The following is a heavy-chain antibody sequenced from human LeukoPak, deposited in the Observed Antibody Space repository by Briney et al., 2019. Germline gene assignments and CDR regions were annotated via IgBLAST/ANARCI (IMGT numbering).Heavy chain of an antibody. CDR2: IIPIFGTA. D-gene: IGHD3-22*01. J-gene: IGHJ4*02. CDR3: ARRYYYDSSGYLDY. Sequence: GASVKVSCKASGYTFTSYGISWVRQAPGQGLEWMGGIIPIFGTANYAQKFQGRVTITADESTSTAYMELSSLRSEDTAVYYCARRYYYDSSGYLDYWGQGTLVTVSS. CDR1: GYTFTSYG. V-gene: IGHV1-69*13.